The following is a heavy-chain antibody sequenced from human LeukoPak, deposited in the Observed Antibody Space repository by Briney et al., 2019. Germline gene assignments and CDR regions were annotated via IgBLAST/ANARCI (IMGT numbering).Heavy chain of an antibody. J-gene: IGHJ6*02. V-gene: IGHV3-21*01. CDR1: GFTFSSYS. D-gene: IGHD3-22*01. CDR3: ARASDRYGMDV. Sequence: RGSLRLSCAASGFTFSSYSMNWGRQAPGQGLEWVSSISSGSSYIYYADSVKGRFTISRDNAKNSLYLQMNSLRADDTAVYYCARASDRYGMDVWGQGTTVTVSS. CDR2: ISSGSSYI.